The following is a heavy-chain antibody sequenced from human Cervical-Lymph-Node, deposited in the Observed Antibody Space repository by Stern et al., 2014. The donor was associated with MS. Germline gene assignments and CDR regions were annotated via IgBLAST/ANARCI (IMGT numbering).Heavy chain of an antibody. Sequence: QVQLVQSGAEVKKPGASVKVSCKASGYTFTGYYMHWVRQAPGQGLEWMGRINPNSGGTNYAQKFQGRVTVTRDTSITTAYMELSRLRSDDTAVYYCARVYSSNWYDAFDIWGQGTMVTVSS. CDR2: INPNSGGT. V-gene: IGHV1-2*06. CDR3: ARVYSSNWYDAFDI. J-gene: IGHJ3*02. D-gene: IGHD6-13*01. CDR1: GYTFTGYY.